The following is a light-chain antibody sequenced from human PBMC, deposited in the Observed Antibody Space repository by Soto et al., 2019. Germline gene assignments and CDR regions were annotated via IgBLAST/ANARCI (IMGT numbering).Light chain of an antibody. CDR3: QQYGDSPRT. V-gene: IGKV3-20*01. Sequence: EIVLTQSPGTLSLSPGERATLSCRASQSVDSSHLAWYQHRPGRAPRLLVYGASRRATGVPDRFSGSGSGTHFTLSIRRLESEDFAVYYCQQYGDSPRTFGQGTKVDIK. CDR1: QSVDSSH. CDR2: GAS. J-gene: IGKJ1*01.